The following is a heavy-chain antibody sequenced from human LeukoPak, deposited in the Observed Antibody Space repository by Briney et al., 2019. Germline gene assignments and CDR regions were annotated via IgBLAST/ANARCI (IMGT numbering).Heavy chain of an antibody. Sequence: SETLSLTCAVSGYSISSGYQWAWIRQSPGKGLEWIGSIYHSGSAHYNPSLKSRVTILVDTSKNQFSLILYSVTAADTAVYYCARDSQARYFEGGAFDIWGQGTMVTVSS. CDR1: GYSISSGYQ. CDR3: ARDSQARYFEGGAFDI. V-gene: IGHV4-38-2*02. D-gene: IGHD3-9*01. J-gene: IGHJ3*02. CDR2: IYHSGSA.